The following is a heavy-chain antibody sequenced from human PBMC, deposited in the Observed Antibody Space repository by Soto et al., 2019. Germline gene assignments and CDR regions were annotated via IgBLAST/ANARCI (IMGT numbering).Heavy chain of an antibody. CDR2: MNPNSGNT. Sequence: ASVKVSCKASGYTFTSYDINWVRQATGQGLEWMGWMNPNSGNTGYAQKFQGRVTMTRNTSISTAYMELSSLRSEDTAVYYCVRERGCSGDSCYFFDYWGQGTLVTVSS. D-gene: IGHD2-15*01. CDR3: VRERGCSGDSCYFFDY. V-gene: IGHV1-8*01. CDR1: GYTFTSYD. J-gene: IGHJ4*02.